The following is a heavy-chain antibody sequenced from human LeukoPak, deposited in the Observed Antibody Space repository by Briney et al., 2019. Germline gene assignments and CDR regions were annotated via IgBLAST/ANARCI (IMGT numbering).Heavy chain of an antibody. CDR3: ARDHGLRSYYYYGMDV. Sequence: SETLSLTCTVSAGSISNYFWNWIRQPPGKGLEWIGRVYTSGSTNYNPSLKSRVTMSVDTSKNQFSLKLSSVTAADTAVYYCARDHGLRSYYYYGMDVWGQGTTVTVSS. D-gene: IGHD4-17*01. J-gene: IGHJ6*02. V-gene: IGHV4-4*07. CDR2: VYTSGST. CDR1: AGSISNYF.